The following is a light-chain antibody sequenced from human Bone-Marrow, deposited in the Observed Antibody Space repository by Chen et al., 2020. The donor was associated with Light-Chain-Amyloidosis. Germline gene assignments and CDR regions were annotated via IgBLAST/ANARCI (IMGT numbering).Light chain of an antibody. J-gene: IGKJ2*01. CDR3: QEFGGSPMYT. Sequence: EIVLTQSPGTLSLSRGERATLSCRTSQTVTSRFLGWYQQKPGQAPRLLIHGASSRATGIPDRVSGSGSGTDFTLTISRLEPEDSAVYYCQEFGGSPMYTFGQGTKLEIK. CDR1: QTVTSRF. V-gene: IGKV3-20*01. CDR2: GAS.